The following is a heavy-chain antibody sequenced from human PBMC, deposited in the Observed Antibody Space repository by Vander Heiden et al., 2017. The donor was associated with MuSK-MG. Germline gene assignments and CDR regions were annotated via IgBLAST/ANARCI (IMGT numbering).Heavy chain of an antibody. CDR1: AFAFSGYW. Sequence: EVQLVESGGGLVQPGGSLRLSCAASAFAFSGYWVSWVRQAPGKGLEWVANIAPDGDEKYYVDSVKGRCTISRDNAKNSLILQMNSLRVEDTAVYYCARDPNGGAFDFWGQGTMVSVSS. CDR2: IAPDGDEK. D-gene: IGHD2-8*01. V-gene: IGHV3-7*03. CDR3: ARDPNGGAFDF. J-gene: IGHJ3*01.